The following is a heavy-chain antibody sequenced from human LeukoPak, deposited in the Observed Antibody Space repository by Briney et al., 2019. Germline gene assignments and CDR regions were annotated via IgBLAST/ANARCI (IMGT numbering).Heavy chain of an antibody. D-gene: IGHD6-13*01. V-gene: IGHV4-59*01. CDR3: ASGYYYFMDV. Sequence: PSETLSLTRTVSVGSTRGIYWTSIPEPPGTGLKGLSLLYYTGTTNYNSSLRGRATISADTSKKCFSLKLTSVTAADTAVYYCASGYYYFMDVWGKGTTVSVSS. J-gene: IGHJ6*03. CDR1: VGSTRGIY. CDR2: LYYTGTT.